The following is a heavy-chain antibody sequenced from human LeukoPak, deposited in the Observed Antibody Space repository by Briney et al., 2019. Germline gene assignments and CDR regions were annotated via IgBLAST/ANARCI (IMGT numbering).Heavy chain of an antibody. CDR1: GFTFSSYG. J-gene: IGHJ4*02. CDR3: VSFYETY. Sequence: GGSLRLSCAASGFTFSSYGMHWVRQAPGKGLEWVAVISYDGSDKYFADSVKGRFTISKDNAKNTVYLQMNSLRAEDTAVYYCVSFYETYWGRGTLVTVSS. CDR2: ISYDGSDK. D-gene: IGHD2/OR15-2a*01. V-gene: IGHV3-30*03.